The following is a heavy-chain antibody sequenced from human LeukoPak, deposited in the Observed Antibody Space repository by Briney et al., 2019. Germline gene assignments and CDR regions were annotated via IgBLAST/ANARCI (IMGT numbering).Heavy chain of an antibody. D-gene: IGHD3-22*01. CDR3: TRDGKTYYYGSSGYYYGY. Sequence: GRSLRLSCTASGFTFGDYAMSWVRQAPGKGLEWVGFIRSKAYGGTTEYAASVKGRFTISRDDSKSIAYLQMNSLKTEDTAVYYCTRDGKTYYYGSSGYYYGYWGQGTLVTVSS. V-gene: IGHV3-49*04. CDR1: GFTFGDYA. J-gene: IGHJ4*02. CDR2: IRSKAYGGTT.